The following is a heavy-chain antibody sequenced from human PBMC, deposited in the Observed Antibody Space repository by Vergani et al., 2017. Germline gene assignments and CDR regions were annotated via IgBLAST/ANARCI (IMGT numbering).Heavy chain of an antibody. D-gene: IGHD3-22*01. CDR2: SYSSGGT. V-gene: IGHV4-39*01. CDR3: AGGRRVGVRSDAVDV. Sequence: QLQLQESGPGLVKPSETLSLTCTVSGGPISSSDYYWGWIRQPPGKGLEWIGTSYSSGGTYYNPSLRSRVTISVDTSKNQFSLELSSVTAADAAVYYCAGGRRVGVRSDAVDVWGEGGMVGVAS. J-gene: IGHJ3*01. CDR1: GGPISSSDYY.